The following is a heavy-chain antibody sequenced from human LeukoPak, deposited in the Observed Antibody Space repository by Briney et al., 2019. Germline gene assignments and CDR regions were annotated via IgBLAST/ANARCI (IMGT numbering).Heavy chain of an antibody. CDR3: ARRGDGGRSFDY. CDR1: GFTVIDNY. J-gene: IGHJ4*02. D-gene: IGHD4-23*01. V-gene: IGHV3-53*01. Sequence: PGGSLRLSCAASGFTVIDNYMSWVRQAPGKGLEWVSIIYSGGSTYYADSVKGRFTISRDNSKNTLYLQVNSLRAEDTALYYCARRGDGGRSFDYWGQGTLVTVSS. CDR2: IYSGGST.